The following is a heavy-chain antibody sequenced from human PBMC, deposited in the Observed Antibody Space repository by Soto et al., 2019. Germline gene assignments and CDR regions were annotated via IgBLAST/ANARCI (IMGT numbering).Heavy chain of an antibody. Sequence: GASVKVSCKASGYTFTSYDINWVRQATGQGLEWMGWMNPNSGNTGYAQKFQGRVTMTRNTSISTAYMELSSLRSEDTAVYYCARAWNSSWYYYFGMDVWGQGTTVTVSS. D-gene: IGHD6-13*01. CDR1: GYTFTSYD. V-gene: IGHV1-8*01. J-gene: IGHJ6*02. CDR2: MNPNSGNT. CDR3: ARAWNSSWYYYFGMDV.